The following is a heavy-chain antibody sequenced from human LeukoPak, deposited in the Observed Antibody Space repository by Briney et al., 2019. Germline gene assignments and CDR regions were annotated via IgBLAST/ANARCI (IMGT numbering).Heavy chain of an antibody. CDR1: GFTFSSYG. V-gene: IGHV4-59*01. J-gene: IGHJ4*02. CDR2: IYYSGST. CDR3: ASGGSYWHFDY. D-gene: IGHD1-26*01. Sequence: GSLRLSCAASGFTFSSYGMSWVRQPPGKGLEWIGYIYYSGSTNYNPSLKSRVTISVDTSKNQFSLKLSSVTAADTAVYYCASGGSYWHFDYWGQGTLVTVSS.